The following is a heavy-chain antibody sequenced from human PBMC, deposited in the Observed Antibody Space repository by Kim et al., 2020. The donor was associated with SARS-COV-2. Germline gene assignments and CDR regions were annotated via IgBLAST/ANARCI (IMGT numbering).Heavy chain of an antibody. CDR3: ARRLPAINPSYFYY. CDR1: GFIFSDHF. J-gene: IGHJ4*02. Sequence: GGSLRLSCAASGFIFSDHFMRWIRQAPGKGLEWISFISCNGDKIYYADSVKGRFTISRDNAKSSLYLQMNSLRAEDTAMYYCARRLPAINPSYFYYWGQGILGTVSS. V-gene: IGHV3-11*01. D-gene: IGHD2-2*01. CDR2: ISCNGDKI.